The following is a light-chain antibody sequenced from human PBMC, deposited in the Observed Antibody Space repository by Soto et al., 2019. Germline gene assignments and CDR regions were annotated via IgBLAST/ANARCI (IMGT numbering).Light chain of an antibody. CDR2: TAS. Sequence: DIQMTQSPASLSSSVVDRVTITCRASQSIRRYLNWYQQKPGEAPKLLIYTASSLESGVPSGFSGSGSGADFTLTISSLQPEDFATYYCQQTYTSPYTFGQGTKVDIK. CDR3: QQTYTSPYT. V-gene: IGKV1-39*01. CDR1: QSIRRY. J-gene: IGKJ2*01.